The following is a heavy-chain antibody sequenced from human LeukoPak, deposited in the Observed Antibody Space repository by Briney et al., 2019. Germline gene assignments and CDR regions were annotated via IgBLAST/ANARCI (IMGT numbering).Heavy chain of an antibody. V-gene: IGHV1-18*01. J-gene: IGHJ6*02. CDR3: ARANYYSGMDV. Sequence: ASVTVSCKASGYTFTSYGISWVRQAPGQGLEWMGWISAYNGNANYAQKFLGRVTMTTDTATSTAYMELWSLRSDDTAVFYCARANYYSGMDVWGQGTPVTVSS. CDR1: GYTFTSYG. CDR2: ISAYNGNA.